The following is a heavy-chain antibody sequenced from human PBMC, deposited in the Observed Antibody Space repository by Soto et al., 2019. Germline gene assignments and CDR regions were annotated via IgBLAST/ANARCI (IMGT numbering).Heavy chain of an antibody. Sequence: GGSLRLSCAASGFTFSSNAMSWVRQAPGKGLEWVSVISGSGGSTYYADSVKGRFTISRDNSKNTLYLQMNSLRVEDTAVYYCAKEVAAMVTAYYSGMDVWGQGNTVTVS. D-gene: IGHD5-18*01. CDR1: GFTFSSNA. J-gene: IGHJ6*02. CDR3: AKEVAAMVTAYYSGMDV. V-gene: IGHV3-23*01. CDR2: ISGSGGST.